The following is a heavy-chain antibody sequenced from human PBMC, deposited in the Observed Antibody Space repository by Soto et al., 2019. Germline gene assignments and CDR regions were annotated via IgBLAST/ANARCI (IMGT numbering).Heavy chain of an antibody. V-gene: IGHV5-51*01. Sequence: GESLKISCMGSGYNFNSYWIGWVRQMPGKGLEWMGIIYPGDFDTRYSQSFQGHLTMSVDKSINTAYLQWSSLETSDTAMYYCARLLGDSYGYQEFFSYRGQGTRVALSS. J-gene: IGHJ4*02. CDR3: ARLLGDSYGYQEFFSY. CDR2: IYPGDFDT. D-gene: IGHD5-18*01. CDR1: GYNFNSYW.